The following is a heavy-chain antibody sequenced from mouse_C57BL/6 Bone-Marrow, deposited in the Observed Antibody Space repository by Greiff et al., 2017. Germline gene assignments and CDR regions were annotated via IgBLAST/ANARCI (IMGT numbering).Heavy chain of an antibody. CDR1: GFNIKDYY. CDR3: TTGGAVDGYFLFDY. CDR2: IDPEDGDT. V-gene: IGHV14-1*01. J-gene: IGHJ2*01. Sequence: EVQLQQSGAELVRPGASVKLSCTASGFNIKDYYMHWVKQRPEQGLEWIGRIDPEDGDTDYAPKFQGKATMTADTSSNTASLQLSSLTSEDTAVYYCTTGGAVDGYFLFDYWGQGTTLTVSS. D-gene: IGHD2-3*01.